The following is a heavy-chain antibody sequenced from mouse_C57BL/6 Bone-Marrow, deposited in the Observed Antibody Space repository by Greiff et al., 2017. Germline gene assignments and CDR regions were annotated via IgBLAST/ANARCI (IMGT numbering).Heavy chain of an antibody. CDR1: GYTFTSYW. V-gene: IGHV1-59*01. J-gene: IGHJ4*01. CDR2: IDPSDSYT. CDR3: ARRGYYGSSYDYAMDY. Sequence: VQLQQPGAELVRPGTSVKLSCKASGYTFTSYWMHWVKQRPGQGLEWIGVIDPSDSYTNYNQKFKGKDTLTVDTSSSTAYMQLSSLTSEDSAVYYCARRGYYGSSYDYAMDYWGQGTSVTVSS. D-gene: IGHD1-1*01.